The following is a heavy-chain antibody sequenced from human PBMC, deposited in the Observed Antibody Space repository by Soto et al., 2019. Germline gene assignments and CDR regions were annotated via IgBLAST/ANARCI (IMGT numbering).Heavy chain of an antibody. D-gene: IGHD6-13*01. V-gene: IGHV1-69*13. J-gene: IGHJ4*02. CDR2: IIPIFGTA. CDR1: GGTFSSYA. CDR3: ARNSGYSSSWYSDY. Sequence: ASVKVSCKASGGTFSSYAISWVRQAPGQGLEWMGGIIPIFGTANYAQKFQGSVTITADESTSTAYMELSSLRSEDTAVYYCARNSGYSSSWYSDYWGQGTLVTVSS.